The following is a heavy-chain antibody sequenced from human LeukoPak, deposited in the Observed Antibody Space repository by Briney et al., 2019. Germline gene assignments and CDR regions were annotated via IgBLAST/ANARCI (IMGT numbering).Heavy chain of an antibody. CDR3: ARLERRGMDV. V-gene: IGHV4-31*03. CDR2: IYYSGST. J-gene: IGHJ6*02. CDR1: GGSISSGGYY. Sequence: SETLSLTCTVSGGSISSGGYYWSWIRQHPGKGLEWIGYIYYSGSTYYNPSLKSRVTISVDTSKNQFSLKLSSVTAADTAVYYCARLERRGMDVWGQGTTVTVSS.